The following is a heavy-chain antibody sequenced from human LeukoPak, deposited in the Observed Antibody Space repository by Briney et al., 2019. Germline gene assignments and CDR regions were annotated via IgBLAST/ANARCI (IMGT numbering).Heavy chain of an antibody. CDR1: GFPGITFSNA. D-gene: IGHD4-23*01. Sequence: GGSLRLSCAASGFPGITFSNAWMNWVRQAPGKGLEWVSSISGSGGSTYSADSVKGRFTISRENSNNTLYLQMNSLRADDTAMYYCAKDSEATITPLSAFDIWGQGTMVTVSS. V-gene: IGHV3-23*01. CDR3: AKDSEATITPLSAFDI. CDR2: ISGSGGST. J-gene: IGHJ3*02.